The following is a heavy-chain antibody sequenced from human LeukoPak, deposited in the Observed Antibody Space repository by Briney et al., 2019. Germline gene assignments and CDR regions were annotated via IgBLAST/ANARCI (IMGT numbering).Heavy chain of an antibody. CDR1: GGSISSYY. D-gene: IGHD3-10*01. CDR2: IYTSGSI. CDR3: ARDSGTTGEVKFDP. V-gene: IGHV4-4*07. Sequence: NPSETLSLTCTVSGGSISSYYWSWIRQPAGKGLEWIGRIYTSGSITYNPSLKSRVMSVDTSKNQFPLKLSSVTAADTAVYYCARDSGTTGEVKFDPWGQGTLVTVSS. J-gene: IGHJ5*02.